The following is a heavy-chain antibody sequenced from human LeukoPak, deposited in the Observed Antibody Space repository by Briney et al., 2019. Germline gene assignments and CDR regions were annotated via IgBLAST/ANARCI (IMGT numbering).Heavy chain of an antibody. Sequence: PSETLSLTCTVSGGSISSSSYYWGWIRQPPGKRLEWIGEINHSGSTKYNPSLKSRVTISVDTSKNQFSLKLSSVTAADTAVYYCARGAIDVDIVATIRLGLDYWGQGTLVTVSS. CDR2: INHSGST. J-gene: IGHJ4*02. V-gene: IGHV4-39*07. CDR1: GGSISSSSYY. CDR3: ARGAIDVDIVATIRLGLDY. D-gene: IGHD5-12*01.